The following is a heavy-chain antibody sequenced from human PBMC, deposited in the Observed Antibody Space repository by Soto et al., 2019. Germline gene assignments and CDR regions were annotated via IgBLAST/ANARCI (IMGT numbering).Heavy chain of an antibody. CDR1: GFTFSGYS. Sequence: PGGSLRLSCAASGFTFSGYSMNWVRQAPGKGLEWVSYISSSSSTIYYADSVKGRFTISRDNAKNSLYLQMNSLRDEDTAVYYCARDESYYDSSGYYHFDYWGQGTLVTVSS. D-gene: IGHD3-22*01. CDR3: ARDESYYDSSGYYHFDY. J-gene: IGHJ4*02. V-gene: IGHV3-48*02. CDR2: ISSSSSTI.